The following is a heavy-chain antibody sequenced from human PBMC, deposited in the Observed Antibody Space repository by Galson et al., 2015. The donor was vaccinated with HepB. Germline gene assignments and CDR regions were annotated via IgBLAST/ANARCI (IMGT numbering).Heavy chain of an antibody. J-gene: IGHJ5*02. Sequence: AVKVCCKAGGDAFASHDINWVRRASGQRVEWVGWLNANSGDTGYAQKFQGRVSMTRNTSINTAFMELQGLRSEDTAVYYCERGGSYCDFCTAYAYRFFHPWGQGTLVTVSS. CDR3: ERGGSYCDFCTAYAYRFFHP. CDR2: LNANSGDT. CDR1: GDAFASHD. V-gene: IGHV1-8*01. D-gene: IGHD3-3*01.